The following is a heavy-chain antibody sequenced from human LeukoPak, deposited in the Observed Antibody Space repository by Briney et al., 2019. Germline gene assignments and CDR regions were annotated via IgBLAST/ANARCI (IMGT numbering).Heavy chain of an antibody. CDR3: ASFDSNGYYND. D-gene: IGHD3-22*01. CDR2: IYYTGTT. CDR1: GGSLNSRTYY. J-gene: IGHJ4*02. V-gene: IGHV4-39*01. Sequence: PSETLSLTCSVSGGSLNSRTYYWGWVRQPPGKGLEWIGSIYYTGTTYYSPPLKSRVTMSVDTSKNQFSLRLSSVTAADTAVYFCASFDSNGYYNDWGQGTLVTVSS.